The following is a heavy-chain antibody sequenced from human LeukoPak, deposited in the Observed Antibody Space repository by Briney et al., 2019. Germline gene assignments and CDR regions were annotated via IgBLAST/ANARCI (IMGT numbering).Heavy chain of an antibody. J-gene: IGHJ5*02. V-gene: IGHV3-48*03. Sequence: GGSLRLSCAASGFDLSTYEMNWVRQAPGKGLEWIADITISGHTKNYADSVKGRFTISRDNARTSLYLQMNSLRVEDTGVYYCARGDPHADLWGQGTLVAVSS. CDR3: ARGDPHADL. CDR1: GFDLSTYE. CDR2: ITISGHTK.